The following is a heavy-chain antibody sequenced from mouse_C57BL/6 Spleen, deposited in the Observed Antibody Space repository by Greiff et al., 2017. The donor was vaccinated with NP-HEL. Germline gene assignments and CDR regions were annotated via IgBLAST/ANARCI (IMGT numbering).Heavy chain of an antibody. CDR1: GYTFTSYW. CDR2: IHPNSGST. Sequence: QVQLQQPGAELVKPGASVKLSCKASGYTFTSYWMHWVKQRPGQGLEWIGMIHPNSGSTNYNEKFKSKATLTVDKSSSTAYMELSSLTSEDSAVYYCARYHFDGNYEGFAYWGQGTLVTVSA. V-gene: IGHV1-64*01. J-gene: IGHJ3*01. CDR3: ARYHFDGNYEGFAY. D-gene: IGHD2-1*01.